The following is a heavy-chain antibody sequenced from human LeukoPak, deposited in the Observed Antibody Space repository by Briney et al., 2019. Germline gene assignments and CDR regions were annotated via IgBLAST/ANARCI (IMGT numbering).Heavy chain of an antibody. D-gene: IGHD2-15*01. Sequence: GGSLRLSCAASGFTFSSYAVHWVRQAPGKGLEWVAVISYDGSNKNYADSVEGRFTISRDNSKNTLYLQMNSLRAEDTAVYYCARGRVAAIYGWGQGALVTVST. V-gene: IGHV3-30-3*01. CDR2: ISYDGSNK. CDR3: ARGRVAAIYG. CDR1: GFTFSSYA. J-gene: IGHJ4*02.